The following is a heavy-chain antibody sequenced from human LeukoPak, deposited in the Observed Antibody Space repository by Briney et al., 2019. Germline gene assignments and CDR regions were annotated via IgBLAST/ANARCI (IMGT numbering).Heavy chain of an antibody. CDR1: GFTFSSYS. CDR2: ISSSSSYI. CDR3: ARDLTYYYDSSGYRVDDYYGMDV. J-gene: IGHJ6*02. Sequence: PGGSLRLSCAASGFTFSSYSMNWVRQAPGKGLEWVSSISSSSSYIYYADSVKGRFTISRDNAKNSLYLQMNSLRAEDTAVYYCARDLTYYYDSSGYRVDDYYGMDVWGQGTTVTVSS. V-gene: IGHV3-21*01. D-gene: IGHD3-22*01.